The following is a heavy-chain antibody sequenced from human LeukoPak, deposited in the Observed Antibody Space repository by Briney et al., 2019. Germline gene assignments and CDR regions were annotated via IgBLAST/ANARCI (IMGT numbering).Heavy chain of an antibody. D-gene: IGHD3-22*01. J-gene: IGHJ5*02. Sequence: SETLSLTCAVYGGSFSGYYWSWIRQPPGKGLEWIGSINHSGSTNYNPSLKSRVTMSVDTSKNQFSLKLSSVTAADTAVYYCARSYYYDSSGYFTGFDPWGQGTLVTVSS. CDR2: INHSGST. V-gene: IGHV4-34*01. CDR3: ARSYYYDSSGYFTGFDP. CDR1: GGSFSGYY.